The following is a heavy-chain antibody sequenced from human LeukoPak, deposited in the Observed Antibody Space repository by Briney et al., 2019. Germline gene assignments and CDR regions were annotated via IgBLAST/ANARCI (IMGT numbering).Heavy chain of an antibody. CDR2: IIPIFGTA. D-gene: IGHD5-12*01. Sequence: SVKVSCKASGGTFSSYAISWVRQAPGQGLEWMGGIIPIFGTANHAQKFQGRVTITADESTSTAYMELSSLRSEDTAMYYCARDLASGYDYMKEGELWFDPWGQGTLVTVSS. J-gene: IGHJ5*02. CDR3: ARDLASGYDYMKEGELWFDP. CDR1: GGTFSSYA. V-gene: IGHV1-69*13.